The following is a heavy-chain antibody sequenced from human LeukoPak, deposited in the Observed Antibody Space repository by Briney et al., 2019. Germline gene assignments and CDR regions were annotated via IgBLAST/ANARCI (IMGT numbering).Heavy chain of an antibody. J-gene: IGHJ6*03. CDR3: ARVLRYCSGGNCYSGGLGYMDV. CDR2: ISGSGGST. D-gene: IGHD2-15*01. Sequence: GGSLRLSCAASGFTFSSYAMSWVRQAPGKGLEWVSAISGSGGSTYYADSVRGLFTISRDNAKSSLFLQMNSLRAEDTAVYYCARVLRYCSGGNCYSGGLGYMDVWGKGTTVTISS. V-gene: IGHV3-23*01. CDR1: GFTFSSYA.